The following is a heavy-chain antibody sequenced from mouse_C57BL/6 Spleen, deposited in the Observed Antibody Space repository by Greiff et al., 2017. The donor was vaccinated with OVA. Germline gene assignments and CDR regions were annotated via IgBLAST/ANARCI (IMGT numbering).Heavy chain of an antibody. CDR3: ARRSNYGGYYAMDY. CDR2: ISSGSSTI. CDR1: GFTFSDYG. J-gene: IGHJ4*01. Sequence: EVQRVESGGGLVKPGGSLKLSCAASGFTFSDYGMHWVRQAPEKGLEWVAYISSGSSTIYYADTVKGRFTISRDNAKNTLFLQMTSLRSEDTAMYYCARRSNYGGYYAMDYWGQGTSVTVSS. D-gene: IGHD2-5*01. V-gene: IGHV5-17*01.